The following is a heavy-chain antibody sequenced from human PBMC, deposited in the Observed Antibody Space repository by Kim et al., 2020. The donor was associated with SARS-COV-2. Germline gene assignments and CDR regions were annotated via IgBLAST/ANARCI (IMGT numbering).Heavy chain of an antibody. CDR2: ISSSSSYI. J-gene: IGHJ5*02. CDR1: GFTFSSYS. V-gene: IGHV3-21*01. Sequence: GGSLRLSCAASGFTFSSYSMNWVRQAPGKGLEWVSSISSSSSYIYYADSVKGRFTISRDNAKNSLYLQMNSLRAEDTAVYYCARDLGQPVMWFDPWGQGTLVTVSS. D-gene: IGHD3-16*01. CDR3: ARDLGQPVMWFDP.